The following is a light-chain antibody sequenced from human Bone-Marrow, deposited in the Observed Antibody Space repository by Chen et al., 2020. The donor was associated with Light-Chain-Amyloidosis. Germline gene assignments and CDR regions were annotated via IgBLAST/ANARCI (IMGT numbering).Light chain of an antibody. CDR2: RDT. V-gene: IGLV3-25*03. CDR3: QSADSSGTYEVI. Sequence: SYELTQPPSVSVSPGQTARITCSGDDLPTKYAYWYQQKPGQAPVLVIHRDTERPSGIAGRFSGASSGTTATLTISGVQAEDEADYHCQSADSSGTYEVIFGGRTKLTVL. J-gene: IGLJ2*01. CDR1: DLPTKY.